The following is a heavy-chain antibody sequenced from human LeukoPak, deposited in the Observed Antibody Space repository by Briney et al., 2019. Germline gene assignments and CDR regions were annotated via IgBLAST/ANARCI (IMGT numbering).Heavy chain of an antibody. J-gene: IGHJ4*02. Sequence: GGSLRLSCAASGFTFSDYYMSWIRQAPGKGLEWVANMRQDGNEKYYVDSVRGRFTISRDNAKNLLYLQMNSLRAEDTAVYYCATDRRGSNDYWGQGTLVTVSS. CDR1: GFTFSDYY. V-gene: IGHV3-7*01. CDR3: ATDRRGSNDY. D-gene: IGHD3-10*01. CDR2: MRQDGNEK.